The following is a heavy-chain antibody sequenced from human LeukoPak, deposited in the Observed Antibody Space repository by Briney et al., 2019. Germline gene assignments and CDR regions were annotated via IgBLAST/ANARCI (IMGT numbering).Heavy chain of an antibody. V-gene: IGHV3-9*01. D-gene: IGHD3-22*01. Sequence: PGGSLRLSCAASGFTFDDYAMHWVRQAPGKGLEWVSGISWNSGSIGYADSVKGRFTISRDNAKNSLYLQMNSLRAEDTAVYYCASLIRDYYDPRGAFDIWGQGTMVTVSS. CDR3: ASLIRDYYDPRGAFDI. CDR1: GFTFDDYA. CDR2: ISWNSGSI. J-gene: IGHJ3*02.